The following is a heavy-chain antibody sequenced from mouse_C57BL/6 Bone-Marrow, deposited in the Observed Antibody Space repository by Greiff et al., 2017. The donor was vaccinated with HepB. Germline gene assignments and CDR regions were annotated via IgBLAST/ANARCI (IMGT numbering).Heavy chain of an antibody. CDR1: GFNIKDDY. CDR3: TTSYGNYEAD. V-gene: IGHV14-4*01. J-gene: IGHJ3*01. D-gene: IGHD2-10*02. Sequence: EVQLQQSGAELVRPGASVKLSCTASGFNIKDDYMHWVKQRPEQGLEWIGWIDPENGDTEYASKFQGKATITADTSSSTAYLQLRSLTSEETAVYYCTTSYGNYEADWGEGTLVTVS. CDR2: IDPENGDT.